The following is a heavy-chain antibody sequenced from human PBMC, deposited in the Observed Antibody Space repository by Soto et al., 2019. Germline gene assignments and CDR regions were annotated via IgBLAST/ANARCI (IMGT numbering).Heavy chain of an antibody. CDR3: ARVRYFDWLPQIDAFDI. V-gene: IGHV4-31*03. CDR2: IYYSGST. D-gene: IGHD3-9*01. Sequence: SETLSLTCTVSGGSISSGGYYWSWIRQHPGKGLEWIGYIYYSGSTSYNPSLKSRVTISVDTSKNQFSLKLSSVTAADTAVFYCARVRYFDWLPQIDAFDIWGQGTMVTVSS. J-gene: IGHJ3*02. CDR1: GGSISSGGYY.